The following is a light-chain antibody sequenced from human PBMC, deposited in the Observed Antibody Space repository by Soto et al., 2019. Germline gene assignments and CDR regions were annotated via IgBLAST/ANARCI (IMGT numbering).Light chain of an antibody. J-gene: IGKJ4*01. CDR1: QSISSTQ. Sequence: EIVLTQSPDTLSLSPGERATLSCRASQSISSTQLVWYQQKPGQAPTLLIFGASSRATGIPDRFSGSGTATDFTLTISRLEPEDFAVYDCQQYGTSPPLTCGGGTQVDIK. CDR3: QQYGTSPPLT. CDR2: GAS. V-gene: IGKV3-20*01.